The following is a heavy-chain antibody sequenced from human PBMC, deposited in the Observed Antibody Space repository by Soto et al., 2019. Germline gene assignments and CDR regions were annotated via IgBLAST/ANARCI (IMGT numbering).Heavy chain of an antibody. V-gene: IGHV3-30-3*01. CDR2: ISYDGGNK. CDR1: GFTFRNYA. Sequence: QVQLVESGGGVVQPGRSLRLSCAASGFTFRNYAMHWVRQAPGKGLECVAVISYDGGNKFYRDYVKGRFTISRDNSKNTLELQINSLSYEDTAVYYCARGDREDIAVVIGVRPGEYGVDVWGQGTTVTVSS. CDR3: ARGDREDIAVVIGVRPGEYGVDV. J-gene: IGHJ6*02. D-gene: IGHD2-15*01.